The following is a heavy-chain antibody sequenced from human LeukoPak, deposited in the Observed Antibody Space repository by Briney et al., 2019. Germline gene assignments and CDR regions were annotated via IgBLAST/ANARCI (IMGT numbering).Heavy chain of an antibody. CDR3: ARDRDCSGGSCYSTLFDY. V-gene: IGHV3-30-3*01. Sequence: GGSLSLSCAASGFTFSSYAMHWVRQAPGKGLEWVAVISYDGSNKYYADSVKGRFTISRDNSKNTLYLQMNSLRAEDTAVYYCARDRDCSGGSCYSTLFDYWGQGTLVTVSS. CDR1: GFTFSSYA. J-gene: IGHJ4*02. D-gene: IGHD2-15*01. CDR2: ISYDGSNK.